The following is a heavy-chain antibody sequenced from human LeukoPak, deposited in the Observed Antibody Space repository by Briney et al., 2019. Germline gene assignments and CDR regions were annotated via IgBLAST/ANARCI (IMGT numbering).Heavy chain of an antibody. CDR1: GFPFRTSC. CDR3: ARDPYDSSGSYYAAFVI. CDR2: IKQDGNEE. D-gene: IGHD3-22*01. V-gene: IGHV3-7*01. J-gene: IGHJ3*02. Sequence: PGGPLGLPWEASGFPFRTSCITWVPNAPGKGLEWGTNIKQDGNEEYYVDSVKGRFTISRDNAKNSMYLQMNNLRAEDTAVYYCARDPYDSSGSYYAAFVIWGQGTMVAVSS.